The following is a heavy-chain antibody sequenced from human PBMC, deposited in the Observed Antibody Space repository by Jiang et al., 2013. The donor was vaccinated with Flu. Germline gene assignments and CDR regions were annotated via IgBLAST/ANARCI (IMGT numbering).Heavy chain of an antibody. D-gene: IGHD6-13*01. J-gene: IGHJ4*02. Sequence: QLVESGAEVKKPGASVKVSCKASGYTFTSYYMHWVRQAPGQGLEWMGIINPSGGSTSYAQKFQGRVTMTRDTSTSTVYMELSSLRSEDTAVYYCAREAGIAAAGLNIDYWGQGTLVTVSS. V-gene: IGHV1-46*01. CDR3: AREAGIAAAGLNIDY. CDR2: INPSGGST. CDR1: GYTFTSYY.